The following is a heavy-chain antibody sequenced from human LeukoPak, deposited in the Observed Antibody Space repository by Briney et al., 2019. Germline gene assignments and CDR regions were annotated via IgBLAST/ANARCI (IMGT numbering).Heavy chain of an antibody. J-gene: IGHJ4*02. V-gene: IGHV3-20*04. CDR2: INWNGAST. D-gene: IGHD3-16*01. CDR3: ARDLTPRYVWGSPDY. CDR1: GLTFEVYG. Sequence: GGPWNLSGEASGLTFEVYGISWVRKVPGKGLEWVSGINWNGASTGYADSVKGRFTISRDNAKNSLYLQMNSLRAEDTALYYCARDLTPRYVWGSPDYWGQGTLVTVSS.